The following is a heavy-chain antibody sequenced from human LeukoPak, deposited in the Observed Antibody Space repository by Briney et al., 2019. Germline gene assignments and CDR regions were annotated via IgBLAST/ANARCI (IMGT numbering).Heavy chain of an antibody. CDR2: ISPSTTHT. V-gene: IGHV3-11*05. J-gene: IGHJ5*02. Sequence: RPGGSLRLSCAASGFTFSFFEFNWSRQAPGKGLEWLSYISPSTTHTSYADSVKGRFTISRDNAKNLLFLQMNSLRAEDTAVYYCARGGHGAADQWGQGTLVTVSS. CDR3: ARGGHGAADQ. CDR1: GFTFSFFE. D-gene: IGHD1-26*01.